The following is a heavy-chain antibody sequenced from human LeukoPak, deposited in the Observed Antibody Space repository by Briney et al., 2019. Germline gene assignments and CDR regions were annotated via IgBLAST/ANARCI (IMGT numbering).Heavy chain of an antibody. Sequence: SETLSLTCAVSGYSISSGYYWGWIRQPPGKGLEWIGRIYTSGSTNYNPSLKSRVTMSVDTSKNQFSLKLSSVTAADTAVYYCASRGYSYGYGYWGQGTLVTVSS. D-gene: IGHD5-18*01. CDR3: ASRGYSYGYGY. J-gene: IGHJ4*02. CDR2: IYTSGST. V-gene: IGHV4-38-2*01. CDR1: GYSISSGYY.